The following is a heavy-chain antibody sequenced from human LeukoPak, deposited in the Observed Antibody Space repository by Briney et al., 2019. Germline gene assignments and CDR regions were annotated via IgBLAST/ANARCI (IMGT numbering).Heavy chain of an antibody. CDR3: AGYYDSSGYYFDY. CDR1: GDSISSSSYY. V-gene: IGHV4-39*07. CDR2: IYYSGSA. D-gene: IGHD3-22*01. J-gene: IGHJ4*02. Sequence: PSETLSLTCTVSGDSISSSSYYWGWIRQTPGKGLEWIGSIYYSGSAIYNQSLKSRVTISVNPSKNQFSLLLTSVTAADTAVYYCAGYYDSSGYYFDYWGQGTLVTVSS.